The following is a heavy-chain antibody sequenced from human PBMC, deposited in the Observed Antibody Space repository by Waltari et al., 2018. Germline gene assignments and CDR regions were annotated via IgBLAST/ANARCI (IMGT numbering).Heavy chain of an antibody. V-gene: IGHV4-39*07. CDR3: ARWGARGYSYGDDAFDI. J-gene: IGHJ3*02. CDR2: IYYSGST. D-gene: IGHD5-18*01. CDR1: GGSISRSSYY. Sequence: QLQLQESGPGLVKPSETLSLPCPVSGGSISRSSYYWGWIRPPPGKGLEWIGSIYYSGSTYYNPALKSRVTISVDTSKNQFSLKLSSVTAADTAVYYCARWGARGYSYGDDAFDIWGQGTMVTVSS.